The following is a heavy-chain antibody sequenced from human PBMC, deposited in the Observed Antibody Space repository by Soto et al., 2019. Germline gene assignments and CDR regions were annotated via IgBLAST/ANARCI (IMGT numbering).Heavy chain of an antibody. V-gene: IGHV4-59*08. CDR3: ARQGNTGDDYIWGSYRSHYFDY. CDR2: IYYSGST. Sequence: SETLSLTCTVSGGSISSYYWSWIRQPPGKGLEWIGYIYYSGSTNYNPSLKSRVTISVDTSKNQFSLKLSSVTAADTAVYYCARQGNTGDDYIWGSYRSHYFDYWGQGTLVTVSS. J-gene: IGHJ4*02. D-gene: IGHD3-16*02. CDR1: GGSISSYY.